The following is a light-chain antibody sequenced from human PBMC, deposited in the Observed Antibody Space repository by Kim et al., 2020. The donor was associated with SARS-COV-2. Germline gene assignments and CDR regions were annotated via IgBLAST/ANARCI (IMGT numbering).Light chain of an antibody. CDR2: QDS. Sequence: PGQPATITCSGDKLGVRYACWYQQRPGQSPVLVIYQDSKRPSGIAERFSGSNSGNTATLTISGTQAMDEADYYCQAWDSTTASVVFGGGTQLTVL. V-gene: IGLV3-1*01. CDR3: QAWDSTTASVV. J-gene: IGLJ2*01. CDR1: KLGVRY.